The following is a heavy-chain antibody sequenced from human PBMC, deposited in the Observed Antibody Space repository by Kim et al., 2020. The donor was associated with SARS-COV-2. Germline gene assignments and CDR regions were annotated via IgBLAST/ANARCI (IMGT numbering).Heavy chain of an antibody. D-gene: IGHD3-10*01. CDR3: ARDWTYGSGSYYHY. J-gene: IGHJ4*02. CDR2: ISSSSSYT. Sequence: GGSLRLSCAASGFTFSDYYMSWIRQAPGKGLEWVSYISSSSSYTNYADSVKGRFTISRDNAKNSLYLQMNSLRAEDTAVYYCARDWTYGSGSYYHYCGQGTLVTVSS. CDR1: GFTFSDYY. V-gene: IGHV3-11*06.